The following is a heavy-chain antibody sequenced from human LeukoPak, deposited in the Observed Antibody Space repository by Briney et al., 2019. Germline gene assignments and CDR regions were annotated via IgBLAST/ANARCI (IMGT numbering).Heavy chain of an antibody. CDR1: GGSISSSSYY. Sequence: SETLSLTCTVSGGSISSSSYYWGWIRQPPGKGLEWIGSMYYSGGTYYNPSLKSRVTISVETSKNQFSLKLSSVTAADTAVYYCARSMVEAYFDYWGQGTLVTVSS. CDR3: ARSMVEAYFDY. J-gene: IGHJ4*02. D-gene: IGHD3-10*01. V-gene: IGHV4-39*01. CDR2: MYYSGGT.